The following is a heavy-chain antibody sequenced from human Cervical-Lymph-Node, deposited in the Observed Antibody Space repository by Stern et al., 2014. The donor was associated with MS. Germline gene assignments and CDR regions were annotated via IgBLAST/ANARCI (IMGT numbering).Heavy chain of an antibody. D-gene: IGHD3-22*01. CDR1: GYTFTSYY. Sequence: VQLVESGAEVKKPGASVKVSCKASGYTFTSYYIHWVRQAPGQGLEWMGIINPRGDSTTYSQKFQDRVTMTRDTSTSTLYMELSSLRSEDTAVYYCARDMYYATSGSYYGFDYWGQGTLVTVSS. V-gene: IGHV1-46*01. CDR2: INPRGDST. CDR3: ARDMYYATSGSYYGFDY. J-gene: IGHJ4*02.